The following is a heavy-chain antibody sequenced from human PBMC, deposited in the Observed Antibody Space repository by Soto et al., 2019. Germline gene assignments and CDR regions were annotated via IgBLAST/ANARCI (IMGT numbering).Heavy chain of an antibody. CDR1: GYTFTSYA. Sequence: ASVKPSCKAPGYTFTSYAMHWVRQAPGQRLEWMGWINAYNGNTNYAQKLQGRVTMTTDTSTSTAYMELRSLRSDDTAVYYCAYGNGSGSYGPFDYWGQGTLVTVSS. J-gene: IGHJ4*02. CDR2: INAYNGNT. D-gene: IGHD3-10*01. V-gene: IGHV1-18*01. CDR3: AYGNGSGSYGPFDY.